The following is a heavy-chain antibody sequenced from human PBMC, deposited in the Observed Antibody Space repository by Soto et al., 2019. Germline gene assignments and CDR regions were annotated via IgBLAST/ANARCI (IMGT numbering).Heavy chain of an antibody. CDR2: ISGSGGST. Sequence: EVQLLESGGGLVQPGGSLRLSCAASGFTFSSYAMSWVRQTPGKGRELVSAISGSGGSTYYADSVKGRFTISRDNSKNTLYLQMNSLRAEDTAVYYCAKVAVVVVAANFDYWGQGTLVTVSS. V-gene: IGHV3-23*01. CDR1: GFTFSSYA. D-gene: IGHD2-15*01. CDR3: AKVAVVVVAANFDY. J-gene: IGHJ4*02.